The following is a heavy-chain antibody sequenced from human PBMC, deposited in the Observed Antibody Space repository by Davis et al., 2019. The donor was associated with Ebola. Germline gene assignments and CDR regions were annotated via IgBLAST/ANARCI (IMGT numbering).Heavy chain of an antibody. CDR2: IYPGDSDT. V-gene: IGHV5-51*01. CDR3: AKQESLYGSSDY. J-gene: IGHJ4*02. D-gene: IGHD3-22*01. Sequence: KVSCKASGYSFTSYWISWVRQMPGKGLEWMGIIYPGDSDTRYSPSFEGQVTISVDRSISTAYLQWSSLKASDTAMYYCAKQESLYGSSDYWGQGTLVTVSS. CDR1: GYSFTSYW.